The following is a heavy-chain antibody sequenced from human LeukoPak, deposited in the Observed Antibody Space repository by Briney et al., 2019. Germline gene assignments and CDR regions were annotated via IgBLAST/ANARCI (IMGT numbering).Heavy chain of an antibody. V-gene: IGHV1-8*03. Sequence: AASVKVSCKASGYTFTSYDINWVRQATGQGLEWMGWMNPNSGSTGYAQKFQGRVTITRNTSISTAYMELSGLRSEDTAVYYCARGRSTGYPHYFEYWGQGTLVTVSS. CDR3: ARGRSTGYPHYFEY. J-gene: IGHJ4*02. CDR2: MNPNSGST. CDR1: GYTFTSYD. D-gene: IGHD5-12*01.